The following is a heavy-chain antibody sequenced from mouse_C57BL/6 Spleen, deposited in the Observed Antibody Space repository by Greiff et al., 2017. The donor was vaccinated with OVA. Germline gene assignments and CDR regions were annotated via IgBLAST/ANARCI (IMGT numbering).Heavy chain of an antibody. CDR1: GYSITSGYY. J-gene: IGHJ1*03. CDR2: ISYDGSN. V-gene: IGHV3-6*01. Sequence: DVKLQESGPGLVKPSQSLSLTCSVTGYSITSGYYWNWIRQFPGNKLEWMGYISYDGSNNYNPSLKNRISITRDTSKNQFFLKLNSVTTEDTATYYCASLTGTTWYFDVWGTGTTVTVSS. D-gene: IGHD4-1*01. CDR3: ASLTGTTWYFDV.